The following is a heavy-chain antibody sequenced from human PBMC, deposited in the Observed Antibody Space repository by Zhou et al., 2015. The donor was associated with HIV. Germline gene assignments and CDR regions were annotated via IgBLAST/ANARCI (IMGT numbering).Heavy chain of an antibody. CDR1: GGTFSSYA. V-gene: IGHV1-69*13. CDR3: ARDKGDEEAQLLLRGDAFDI. CDR2: IIPIFGTA. Sequence: QVQLVQSGAEVKKPGASVKVSCKASGGTFSSYAISWVRQAPGQGLEWMGGIIPIFGTANYAQKFQGRVTITADESTSTAYMELSSLRSEDTAVYYCARDKGDEEAQLLLRGDAFDIWGQGTMVTVSS. D-gene: IGHD2-2*01. J-gene: IGHJ3*02.